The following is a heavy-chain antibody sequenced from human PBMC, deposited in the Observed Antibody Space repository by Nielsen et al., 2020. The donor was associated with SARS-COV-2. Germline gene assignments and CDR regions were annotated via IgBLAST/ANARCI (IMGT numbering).Heavy chain of an antibody. Sequence: ASVKVSCKASGYTFTSYYMHWVRQAPGQGLEWMGIINPSGGSTSYAQKFQGRVTMTRDTSTSTVYMELSSLRSEDTAVYYCARPGGIAARPGKDWFDPGGQGTLVTVSS. J-gene: IGHJ5*02. V-gene: IGHV1-46*01. CDR3: ARPGGIAARPGKDWFDP. CDR1: GYTFTSYY. CDR2: INPSGGST. D-gene: IGHD6-6*01.